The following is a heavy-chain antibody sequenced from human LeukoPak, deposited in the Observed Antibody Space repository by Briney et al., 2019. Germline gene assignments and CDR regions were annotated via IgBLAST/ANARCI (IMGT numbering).Heavy chain of an antibody. CDR3: AREARDIVACCGGDCDPPFYYFDY. J-gene: IGHJ4*02. CDR1: GGTFSSYA. CDR2: IIPIFGTA. D-gene: IGHD2-21*02. Sequence: SVKVSCKASGGTFSSYAISWVRQAPGQGLEWMGRIIPIFGTANYAQKFQGRVTITTDESTSTAYMELSSLRSEDTAVYYCAREARDIVACCGGDCDPPFYYFDYWGQGTLVTVSS. V-gene: IGHV1-69*05.